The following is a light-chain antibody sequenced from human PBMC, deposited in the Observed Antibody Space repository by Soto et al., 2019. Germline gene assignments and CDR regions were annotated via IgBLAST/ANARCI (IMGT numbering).Light chain of an antibody. CDR2: LNSDGSH. Sequence: QLVLTQSPSASASLGASVKLTCTLNSGHSSYAIAWHQQQPEKGPRYLMKLNSDGSHSKGDGIPDRFSGSSSGAERYLTISSLQSEDEADYYCQTWDTGIRVVFGGGPKLTVL. J-gene: IGLJ2*01. CDR1: SGHSSYA. CDR3: QTWDTGIRVV. V-gene: IGLV4-69*01.